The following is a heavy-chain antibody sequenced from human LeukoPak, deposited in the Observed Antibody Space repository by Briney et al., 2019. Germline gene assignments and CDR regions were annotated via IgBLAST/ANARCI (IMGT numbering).Heavy chain of an antibody. D-gene: IGHD2-15*01. CDR2: IKQDGSQK. Sequence: PGGSLRLSCAASGFIFSTSWMSWVRQAPGKGLEWVANIKQDGSQKHYVDSVKGRFTISRDNAKNSLYLQMNSPRAEDTAVYYCARGAWGVAARSYFDYWGQGTLVTVSS. CDR1: GFIFSTSW. V-gene: IGHV3-7*01. J-gene: IGHJ4*03. CDR3: ARGAWGVAARSYFDY.